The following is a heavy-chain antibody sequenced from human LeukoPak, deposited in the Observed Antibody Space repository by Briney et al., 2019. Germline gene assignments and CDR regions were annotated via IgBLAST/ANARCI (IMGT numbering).Heavy chain of an antibody. J-gene: IGHJ4*02. Sequence: SETLSLTCTVSGGPISSGHYYWRWSRQHPGKGLEWFGYIYNSGSAYYNPSLKSRVIISVDTSKNQFSLKLSSMTAADTAVYYCARDGGGGSGSYARYSEYWGQGTLVTVSS. CDR3: ARDGGGGSGSYARYSEY. V-gene: IGHV4-31*03. CDR2: IYNSGSA. D-gene: IGHD3-10*01. CDR1: GGPISSGHYY.